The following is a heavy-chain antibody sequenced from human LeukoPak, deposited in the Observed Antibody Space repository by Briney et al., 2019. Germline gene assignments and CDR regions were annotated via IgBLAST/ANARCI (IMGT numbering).Heavy chain of an antibody. CDR3: ARAGMTYYDFWSGYYSEAYGMDV. V-gene: IGHV3-33*01. CDR2: IWYDGSNK. D-gene: IGHD3-3*01. J-gene: IGHJ6*02. CDR1: GFTFSSYG. Sequence: GGSLRLSCAASGFTFSSYGMHWVRQAPGKGLEWVAVIWYDGSNKYYADSVKGRFTISRDNAKNSLYLQMNSLRAEDTAVYYCARAGMTYYDFWSGYYSEAYGMDVWGQGTTVTVSS.